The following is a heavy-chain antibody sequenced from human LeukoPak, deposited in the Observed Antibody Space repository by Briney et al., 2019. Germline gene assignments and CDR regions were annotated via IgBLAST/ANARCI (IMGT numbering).Heavy chain of an antibody. J-gene: IGHJ4*02. CDR2: IYPGDSDT. CDR3: ARFGSCYSFRCAGDY. D-gene: IGHD2-15*01. Sequence: GESLQISCKGSGYGFTSYWIGWVRQLPGKGLEWMGIIYPGDSDTRYSPSFQGQVTISADKSISTAYLQWSSLKASDTAMYYCARFGSCYSFRCAGDYWGQGTLVTVSS. V-gene: IGHV5-51*01. CDR1: GYGFTSYW.